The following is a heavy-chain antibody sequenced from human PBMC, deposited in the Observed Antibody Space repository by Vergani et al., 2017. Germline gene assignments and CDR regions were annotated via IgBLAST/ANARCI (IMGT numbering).Heavy chain of an antibody. Sequence: QVQLVESGGGVVQPGRSLRLSCAASGFTFSSYGMHWVRQAPGKGLEWVAVISYYGSNTYYADSVKGRFTIYRDNSKNTLYLQMNSLRAEDTDVYYCAKDSSGWYGQTEGEYDFDYWGQGTLVTVSS. D-gene: IGHD6-19*01. V-gene: IGHV3-30*18. CDR2: ISYYGSNT. CDR3: AKDSSGWYGQTEGEYDFDY. J-gene: IGHJ4*02. CDR1: GFTFSSYG.